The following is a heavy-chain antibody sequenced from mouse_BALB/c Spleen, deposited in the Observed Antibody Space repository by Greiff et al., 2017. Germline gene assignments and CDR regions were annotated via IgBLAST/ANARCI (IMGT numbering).Heavy chain of an antibody. CDR1: GFDFSSYW. CDR2: INPYSSTI. V-gene: IGHV4-1*02. Sequence: EVKLVESGGGLVQPGGSLKLSCAASGFDFSSYWMSWVRQAPGKGLEWIGEINPYSSTINYTPSLKDKFIISRDNAKNTLYLQMSTVRSEDTALYYCARPIVYGFSYYFDYWGQGTTLTVSS. D-gene: IGHD2-2*01. CDR3: ARPIVYGFSYYFDY. J-gene: IGHJ2*01.